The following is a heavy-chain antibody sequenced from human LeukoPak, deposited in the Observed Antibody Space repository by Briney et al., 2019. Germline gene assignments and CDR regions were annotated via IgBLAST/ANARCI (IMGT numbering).Heavy chain of an antibody. J-gene: IGHJ4*02. D-gene: IGHD3-22*01. CDR2: IYHTGST. V-gene: IGHV4-59*08. CDR1: GGSVSDYY. CDR3: ARFRTDDTSGYYGGSFDY. Sequence: SETLSLTCTISGGSVSDYYWSWIRQSPGKGLEWIGYIYHTGSTSYSPSLKSRVTISVDTSKNQFSLKLSSVTAADTAVYYCARFRTDDTSGYYGGSFDYWGQGTLVTVSS.